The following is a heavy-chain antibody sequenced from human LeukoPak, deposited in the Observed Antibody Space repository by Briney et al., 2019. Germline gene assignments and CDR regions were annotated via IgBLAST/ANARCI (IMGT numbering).Heavy chain of an antibody. CDR3: ARNPMGALRYFDWLPPSLYYFDY. CDR2: ISAYNGNT. V-gene: IGHV1-18*01. D-gene: IGHD3-9*01. Sequence: GASVKVSCKASGYTFTSYGISWVRQAPGQGLEWMGWISAYNGNTNYAQKLQGRVTMTTDTSTSTAYMELRSLRSDDTAVYYCARNPMGALRYFDWLPPSLYYFDYWGQGTLVTVSS. CDR1: GYTFTSYG. J-gene: IGHJ4*02.